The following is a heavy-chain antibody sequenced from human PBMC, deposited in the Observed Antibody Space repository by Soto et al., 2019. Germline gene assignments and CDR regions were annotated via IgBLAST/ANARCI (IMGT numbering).Heavy chain of an antibody. CDR2: ISGSGGST. D-gene: IGHD2-2*01. J-gene: IGHJ3*02. CDR3: AEGLKYCATTSCYGNDAFDI. CDR1: GFTFTNYA. V-gene: IGHV3-23*01. Sequence: ELQLMESGGDLVQPGGSLRLSCAASGFTFTNYAMSWVRQPPGRGLEWVSFISGSGGSTHYAGSVRGRFTFSRDDSKNTLYLLMNNLRAEDAAVYYCAEGLKYCATTSCYGNDAFDIWGQGTMVTVSS.